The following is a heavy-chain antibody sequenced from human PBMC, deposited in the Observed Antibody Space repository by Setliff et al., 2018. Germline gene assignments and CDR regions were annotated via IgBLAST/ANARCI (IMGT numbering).Heavy chain of an antibody. Sequence: GASVKVSCKASGYTFTAYHMHWVRQAPGQGLEWMGWINPYSGDTNYAQKFLGRVTVTRDTSISTAYMELRRLRSDDTAVYYCARGEEYCSGGSCYFDFWGQGTLVTVSS. CDR3: ARGEEYCSGGSCYFDF. CDR1: GYTFTAYH. J-gene: IGHJ4*02. CDR2: INPYSGDT. V-gene: IGHV1-2*02. D-gene: IGHD2-15*01.